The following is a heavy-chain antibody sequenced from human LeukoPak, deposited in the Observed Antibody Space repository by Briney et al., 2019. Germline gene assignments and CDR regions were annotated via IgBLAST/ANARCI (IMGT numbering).Heavy chain of an antibody. V-gene: IGHV1-18*01. D-gene: IGHD2-2*01. CDR2: ISAYNGNT. Sequence: GASVKVSCKASGYTFTSYGISWVRQAPGQGLEWMGWISAYNGNTNYAQKLQGRVTMTTDTSTSTAYMELRSLRSDDTAVYYCARDVGYCSSTSCYYWFDPWGREPWSPSPQ. J-gene: IGHJ5*02. CDR1: GYTFTSYG. CDR3: ARDVGYCSSTSCYYWFDP.